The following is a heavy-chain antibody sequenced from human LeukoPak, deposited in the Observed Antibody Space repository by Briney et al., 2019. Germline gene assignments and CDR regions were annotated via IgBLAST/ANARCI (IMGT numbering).Heavy chain of an antibody. V-gene: IGHV1-3*01. Sequence: GASVKVSCKASGYTFTSYAMHWVRQAPGQRLEWMGWINAGNGNTKYSQKFQGRVTITRDTSASTAYMELSSLRPEDTAVYYCARGGGYSSSWYVLAGNYWGQGTLVTVSS. CDR1: GYTFTSYA. CDR3: ARGGGYSSSWYVLAGNY. CDR2: INAGNGNT. D-gene: IGHD6-13*01. J-gene: IGHJ4*02.